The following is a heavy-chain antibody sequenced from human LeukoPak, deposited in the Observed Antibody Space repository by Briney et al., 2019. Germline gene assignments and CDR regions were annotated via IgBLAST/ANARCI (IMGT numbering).Heavy chain of an antibody. J-gene: IGHJ3*02. V-gene: IGHV4-34*01. D-gene: IGHD6-19*01. CDR3: ATSWGVAVAGTRAFDI. CDR1: GGSFSGYY. Sequence: SETLSLTCAVYGGSFSGYYWSWIRQPPGKGLEWIGEINHSGSTNYNPSLKSRVTISVDTSKNQFSLKLTSVTAADTAVYYCATSWGVAVAGTRAFDIWGEGTPVTVSS. CDR2: INHSGST.